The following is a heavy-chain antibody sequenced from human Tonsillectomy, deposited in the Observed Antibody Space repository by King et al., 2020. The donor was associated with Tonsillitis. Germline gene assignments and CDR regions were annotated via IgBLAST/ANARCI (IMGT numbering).Heavy chain of an antibody. V-gene: IGHV3-48*02. CDR2: ISSSSSTI. CDR3: ARDSPYYDFWSGYYTRGNWFDP. Sequence: VQLVESGGGLVQPGGSLRLSCAASGFTFSSYSMNWVRQAPGKGLEWVSYISSSSSTIYYADSVKGRFTISRDNAKNSLYLQMNSLRDEDTAVYYCARDSPYYDFWSGYYTRGNWFDPWGQGTLVTVSS. J-gene: IGHJ5*02. D-gene: IGHD3-3*01. CDR1: GFTFSSYS.